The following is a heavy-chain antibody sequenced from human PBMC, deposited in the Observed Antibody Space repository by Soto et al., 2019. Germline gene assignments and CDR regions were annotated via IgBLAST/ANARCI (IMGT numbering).Heavy chain of an antibody. CDR1: GYTFTGYY. CDR3: ARGGGVGDIVVVPAAPHPRPGYYMDV. J-gene: IGHJ6*03. Sequence: GPVKVSCKASGYTFTGYYMHWVRQAPGQGLEWMGWINPNSGGTNYAQKFQGWVTMTRDTSISTAYMELSGLRSDDTAVYYCARGGGVGDIVVVPAAPHPRPGYYMDVWGKGTTVTVSS. CDR2: INPNSGGT. D-gene: IGHD2-2*01. V-gene: IGHV1-2*04.